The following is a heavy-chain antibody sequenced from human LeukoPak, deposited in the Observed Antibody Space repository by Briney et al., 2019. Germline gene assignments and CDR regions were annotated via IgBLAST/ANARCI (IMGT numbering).Heavy chain of an antibody. CDR1: GTSVSTYY. Sequence: SETLSLTCTVSGTSVSTYYWSWIRQPAGRGLEWIGRIYTRGSTNYNPSLQSRVSMSVDSSKSQFSLRLTSVTAADTAIYYRARGRYCTATTCSGGDAFDIWGQGTVVTVSS. J-gene: IGHJ3*02. CDR3: ARGRYCTATTCSGGDAFDI. CDR2: IYTRGST. D-gene: IGHD2-2*01. V-gene: IGHV4-4*07.